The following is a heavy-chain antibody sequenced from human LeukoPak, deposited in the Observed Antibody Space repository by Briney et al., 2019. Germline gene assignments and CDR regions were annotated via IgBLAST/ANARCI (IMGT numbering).Heavy chain of an antibody. J-gene: IGHJ6*02. CDR1: GGTFSSYA. Sequence: ASVKVSCKASGGTFSSYAISWVRQAPGQGLEWMGRIIPILGIANYAQKFQGRVTITADKSTSTAYMELSSLRSEDTAVYYCARDLGYYYYGMDVWGQGTTVTVSS. V-gene: IGHV1-69*04. CDR3: ARDLGYYYYGMDV. CDR2: IIPILGIA.